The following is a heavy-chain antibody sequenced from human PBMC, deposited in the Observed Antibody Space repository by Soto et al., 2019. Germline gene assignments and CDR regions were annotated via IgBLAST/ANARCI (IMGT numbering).Heavy chain of an antibody. J-gene: IGHJ6*02. CDR3: TRPFDCSAGSGYSGWYYYYGMDG. V-gene: IGHV3-23*01. D-gene: IGHD2-15*01. Sequence: LRLSCAASGFTFSSYAMSWVRQAPGKGLEWVSAISGSGGSTYYADSVKGRFTISRDNSKNTLYLQMNSLKTEDTAIYYCTRPFDCSAGSGYSGWYYYYGMDGWGQGTTVTVSS. CDR2: ISGSGGST. CDR1: GFTFSSYA.